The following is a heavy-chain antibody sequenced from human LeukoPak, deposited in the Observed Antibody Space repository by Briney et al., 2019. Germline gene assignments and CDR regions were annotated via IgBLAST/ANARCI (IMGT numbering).Heavy chain of an antibody. CDR3: ARGSAAREFYYYGMDV. CDR2: IWYDGSNK. D-gene: IGHD6-6*01. V-gene: IGHV3-33*01. Sequence: GRSLRLSCAASGFTFSSYGMHWVRQAPGKGLEWVAVIWYDGSNKYYADSVKGRFTISRDNSKNTLYLQMYSLRAEDTAVYYCARGSAAREFYYYGMDVWGQGTTVTVSS. CDR1: GFTFSSYG. J-gene: IGHJ6*02.